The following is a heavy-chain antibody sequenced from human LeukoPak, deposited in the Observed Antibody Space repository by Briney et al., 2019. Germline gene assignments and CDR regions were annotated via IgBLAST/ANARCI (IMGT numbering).Heavy chain of an antibody. CDR3: ARGRKGRYDSSSYY. Sequence: SESPSPACTVSGDSINSYSWSWIRQPAGKGLEWIGRIYTSGSTNYNPSLKSRFTMSPAKSKNQFSLKVTSVTAADTAVYYCARGRKGRYDSSSYY. J-gene: IGHJ6*01. D-gene: IGHD3-22*01. V-gene: IGHV4-4*07. CDR1: GDSINSYS. CDR2: IYTSGST.